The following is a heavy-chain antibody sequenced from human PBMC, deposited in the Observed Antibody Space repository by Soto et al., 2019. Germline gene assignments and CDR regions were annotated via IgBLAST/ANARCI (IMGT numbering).Heavy chain of an antibody. Sequence: PGGSVRLSCAASGFTFSSYGMHWVRQAPGKGLEWVAVISYDGSNKYYADSVKGRFTISRDNSKNTLYLQMNSLRAEDTAVYYCAKQKPRPGATTGNGMDVRGQGTTVTVSS. V-gene: IGHV3-30*18. J-gene: IGHJ6*02. CDR2: ISYDGSNK. CDR1: GFTFSSYG. D-gene: IGHD1-26*01. CDR3: AKQKPRPGATTGNGMDV.